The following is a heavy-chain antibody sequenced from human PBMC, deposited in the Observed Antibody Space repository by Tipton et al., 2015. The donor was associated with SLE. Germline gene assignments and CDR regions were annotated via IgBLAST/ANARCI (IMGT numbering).Heavy chain of an antibody. D-gene: IGHD1-20*01. J-gene: IGHJ6*02. CDR1: RGSISSGDYY. CDR2: IYYSGNT. Sequence: TLSLTCTVSRGSISSGDYYWSWIRQPPGKGLEWIGYIYYSGNTYYNPSLKSRVTISVDTSKNQFSLKLRFVTAADTAVYYCARVEPGITGRGDVWGQVTTVTVSS. V-gene: IGHV4-30-4*01. CDR3: ARVEPGITGRGDV.